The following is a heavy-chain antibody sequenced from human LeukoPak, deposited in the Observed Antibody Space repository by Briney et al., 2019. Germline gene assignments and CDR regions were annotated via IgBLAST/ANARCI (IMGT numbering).Heavy chain of an antibody. Sequence: GSLRLSCAASGFTFSSYSMNWIRQPPGKGLEWIGEINHSGSTNYNPSLKSRVTISVDTSKNQFSLKLSSVTAADTAVYYCVRGLTPTAVTDYWGQGTLVTVSS. J-gene: IGHJ4*02. CDR2: INHSGST. V-gene: IGHV4-34*01. D-gene: IGHD4-23*01. CDR3: VRGLTPTAVTDY. CDR1: GFTFSSYS.